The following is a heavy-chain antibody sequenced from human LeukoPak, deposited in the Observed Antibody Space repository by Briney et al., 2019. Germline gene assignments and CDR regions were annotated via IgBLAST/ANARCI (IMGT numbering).Heavy chain of an antibody. CDR3: ARDSGEYYDILTGYADAFDI. D-gene: IGHD3-9*01. CDR1: GGTFSSYA. J-gene: IGHJ3*02. Sequence: ASVKVSCKASGGTFSSYAISWVRQAPGQGLEWMGWISAYNGNTNYAQKLQGRVTMTTDTSTSTAYMELRSLRSDDTAVYYCARDSGEYYDILTGYADAFDIWGQGTMVTVSS. CDR2: ISAYNGNT. V-gene: IGHV1-18*01.